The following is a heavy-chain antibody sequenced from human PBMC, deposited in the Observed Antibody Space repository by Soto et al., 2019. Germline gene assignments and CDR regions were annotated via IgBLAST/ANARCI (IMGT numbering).Heavy chain of an antibody. Sequence: GGSLRLSCVASGFTVDDYAMHWVRQAPGKGLEWVSGISANGDNVDYADSVKGRFTLSRDNAKNSLFLQMNSLRAEDTAVYYCAYSSTPFDYWGQGTLVTVSS. V-gene: IGHV3-9*01. D-gene: IGHD6-13*01. J-gene: IGHJ4*02. CDR3: AYSSTPFDY. CDR2: ISANGDNV. CDR1: GFTVDDYA.